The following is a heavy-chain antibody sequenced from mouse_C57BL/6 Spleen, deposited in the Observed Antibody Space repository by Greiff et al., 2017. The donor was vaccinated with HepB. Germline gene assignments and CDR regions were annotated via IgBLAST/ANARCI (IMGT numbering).Heavy chain of an antibody. CDR3: ARADYDAWFAY. D-gene: IGHD2-4*01. CDR2: ISYDGSN. J-gene: IGHJ3*01. CDR1: GYSITSGYY. V-gene: IGHV3-6*01. Sequence: EVQLKESGPGLVKPSQSLSLTCSVTGYSITSGYYWNWIRQFPGNKLEWMGYISYDGSNNYNPSLKNRISITRDTSKNQFFLKLNSVTTEDTATYYCARADYDAWFAYWGQGTLVTVSA.